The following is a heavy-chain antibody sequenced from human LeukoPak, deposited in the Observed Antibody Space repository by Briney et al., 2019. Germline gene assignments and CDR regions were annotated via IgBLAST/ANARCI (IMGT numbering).Heavy chain of an antibody. CDR1: GYNLTELS. D-gene: IGHD3-10*01. CDR3: ATLQQLWFGDLYRGGAFDI. CDR2: FDPEDGET. J-gene: IGHJ3*02. V-gene: IGHV1-24*01. Sequence: ASVKVSCKVSGYNLTELSMHWVRQVPGKGLEWMGGFDPEDGETIYAQRFQGRVTMTEDTSTDTAYMELSSLRSDDTAVYYCATLQQLWFGDLYRGGAFDIWGQGTLVTVSS.